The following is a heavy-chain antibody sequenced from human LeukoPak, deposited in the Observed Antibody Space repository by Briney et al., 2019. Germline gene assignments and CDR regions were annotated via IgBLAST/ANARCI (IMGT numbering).Heavy chain of an antibody. V-gene: IGHV1-18*01. CDR2: ISPYNDNT. CDR1: GYSFPSYG. Sequence: APVKVSCKASGYSFPSYGISWVRQAPGQGPEWMGWISPYNDNTNYAQKLQGRATLTTDTSTSTAYMELRSLRSDDTAVYYCARHSYGSGTYYHFDYWGQGTLVTVSS. D-gene: IGHD3-10*01. J-gene: IGHJ4*02. CDR3: ARHSYGSGTYYHFDY.